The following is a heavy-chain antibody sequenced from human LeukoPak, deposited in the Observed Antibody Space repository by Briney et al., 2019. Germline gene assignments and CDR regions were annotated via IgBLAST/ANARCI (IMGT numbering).Heavy chain of an antibody. CDR1: GYTFTSYG. CDR3: ARYYDSSATTLNYVDY. D-gene: IGHD3-22*01. V-gene: IGHV1-18*01. J-gene: IGHJ4*02. Sequence: ASVKVSCKASGYTFTSYGISWVRQAPGQGLEWMGWISAYNGNTNYAQKFQGRVTITTDESTSTAYMELSSLRSEDTAEYYCARYYDSSATTLNYVDYWGQGTLVTVSS. CDR2: ISAYNGNT.